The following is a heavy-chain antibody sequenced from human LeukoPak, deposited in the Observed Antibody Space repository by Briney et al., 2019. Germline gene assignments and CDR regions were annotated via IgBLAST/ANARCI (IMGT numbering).Heavy chain of an antibody. V-gene: IGHV4-59*01. J-gene: IGHJ6*02. CDR2: IYYSGST. CDR3: ARGRYDDYGMDV. CDR1: GGSISSYY. D-gene: IGHD3-3*01. Sequence: SETLSLTCTVSGGSISSYYWSWIRQPPGKGLEWIGYIYYSGSTNYNLSLKSRVIISVDTSKNQFSLKLSSVTAADTAVYYCARGRYDDYGMDVWGQGTTVTVSS.